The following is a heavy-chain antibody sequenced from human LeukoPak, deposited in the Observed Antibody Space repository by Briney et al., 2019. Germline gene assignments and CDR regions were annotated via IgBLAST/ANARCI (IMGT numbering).Heavy chain of an antibody. CDR2: IWYDGSNK. Sequence: PGGSLRLSCAASGFTFSSYGMHWVRQAPGKGLEWVAVIWYDGSNKYYADSVKGRFTISSDNSKNTLYLQMNSLRAEDTAVYYCARDLTYCGGAGYSGLFDYWGQGTLVTVSS. CDR3: ARDLTYCGGAGYSGLFDY. J-gene: IGHJ4*02. D-gene: IGHD2-21*02. CDR1: GFTFSSYG. V-gene: IGHV3-33*01.